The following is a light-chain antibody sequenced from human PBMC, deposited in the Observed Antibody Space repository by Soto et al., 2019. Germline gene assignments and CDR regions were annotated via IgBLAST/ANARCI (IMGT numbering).Light chain of an antibody. V-gene: IGLV1-44*01. CDR2: RTN. CDR1: SSNIGSNT. Sequence: QSVLTQPPSTSGTPGQRVTISCSGSSSNIGSNTVNWYQQFPGTAPKLLIYRTNQRSSGVPDRFSGSKSGTSASLAISGLQPEDEADYYCAGWDDSLNGWLFGGGTKLTVL. J-gene: IGLJ3*02. CDR3: AGWDDSLNGWL.